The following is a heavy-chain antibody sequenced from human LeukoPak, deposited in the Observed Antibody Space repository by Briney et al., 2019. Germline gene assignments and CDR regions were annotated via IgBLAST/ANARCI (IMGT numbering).Heavy chain of an antibody. CDR1: GFIVSSNY. J-gene: IGHJ3*02. Sequence: PGGSLRLSCAASGFIVSSNYMNWVRQAPGKGLEWVSYISSGGSTVHYADSVKGRFTISRDNAKNSLYLQMNSLRAEDTAVYYCARVIIVGATGIWGQGTMVTVSS. CDR3: ARVIIVGATGI. D-gene: IGHD1-26*01. V-gene: IGHV3-48*03. CDR2: ISSGGSTV.